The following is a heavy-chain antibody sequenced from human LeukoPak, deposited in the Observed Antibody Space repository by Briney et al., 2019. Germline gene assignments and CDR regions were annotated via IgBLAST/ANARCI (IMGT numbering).Heavy chain of an antibody. CDR2: ISYDGSNK. CDR3: ARQTAAGPSSLDY. V-gene: IGHV3-30*01. Sequence: QSGGSLRLSCAASGFTFSSYAMQWVRQAPGKGLEWVAVISYDGSNKYYADSVKGRFTISRDNSKNTLYLQMNSLRAEDTAVYYCARQTAAGPSSLDYWGQGTLVTVSS. D-gene: IGHD6-13*01. CDR1: GFTFSSYA. J-gene: IGHJ4*02.